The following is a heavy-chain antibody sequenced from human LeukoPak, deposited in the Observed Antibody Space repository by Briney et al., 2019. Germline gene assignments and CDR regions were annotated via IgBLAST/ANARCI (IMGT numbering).Heavy chain of an antibody. CDR1: GYTFTSYY. V-gene: IGHV1-46*01. CDR3: ARSLTGYYDSSGF. J-gene: IGHJ4*02. CDR2: INPSGGTT. Sequence: ASVKVSCKASGYTFTSYYMQWVRQAPGQGLEWMGIINPSGGTTSYAQKFQGRVTMTRDTSTSTIYMELSSLRSEDTAVYYCARSLTGYYDSSGFWGQGTLVTVSS. D-gene: IGHD3-22*01.